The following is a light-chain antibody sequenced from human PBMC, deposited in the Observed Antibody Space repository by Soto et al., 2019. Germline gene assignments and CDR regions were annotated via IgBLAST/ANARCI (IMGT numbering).Light chain of an antibody. J-gene: IGKJ2*01. CDR1: QNVRTY. Sequence: DVRMTQSPSSLSASVGDRVTITCRASQNVRTYLNWYQHKPGKAPTLLIFDSSDLESGVPARFSGSGSGTDFTLTISSLQSEHFATYYCQQRFFIPRTFGQGTKVEI. V-gene: IGKV1-39*01. CDR2: DSS. CDR3: QQRFFIPRT.